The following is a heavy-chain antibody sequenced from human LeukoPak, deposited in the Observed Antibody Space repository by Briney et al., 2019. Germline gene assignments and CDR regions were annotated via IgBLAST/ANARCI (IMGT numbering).Heavy chain of an antibody. D-gene: IGHD1-14*01. CDR2: INPNSGGT. CDR3: ARGLTPYYYYMDV. V-gene: IGHV1-2*02. Sequence: ASVKVSCKASGYTFTGYYMHWVRQAPGQGLEWMGWINPNSGGTNYAQKFQGRVTMTRDTSISTAYMELGRLRSDDTAVYYCARGLTPYYYYMDVWGKGTTVTVSS. J-gene: IGHJ6*03. CDR1: GYTFTGYY.